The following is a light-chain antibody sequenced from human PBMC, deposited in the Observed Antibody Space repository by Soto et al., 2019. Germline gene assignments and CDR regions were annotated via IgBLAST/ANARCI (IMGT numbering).Light chain of an antibody. V-gene: IGKV3-20*01. CDR2: GAS. Sequence: EIVLTQSPGTLSLSPGERATLSCRASQSVSSSSLAWYQQKPGQAPRLLIYGASSRATGIPDRFSGSGSGTDFTLTISRLEPEDFAVYYCQQYNNWPRTFGQGTKVDI. J-gene: IGKJ1*01. CDR3: QQYNNWPRT. CDR1: QSVSSSS.